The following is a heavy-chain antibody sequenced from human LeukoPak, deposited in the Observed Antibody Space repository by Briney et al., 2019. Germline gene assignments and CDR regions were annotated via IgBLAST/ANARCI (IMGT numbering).Heavy chain of an antibody. CDR1: GFTFSHFG. Sequence: GGSLTLSCETSGFTFSHFGMHWVRQAPGKGLEWVSFIRFDGTNRRYVDSVKGRFIISRDNPNNMLYLQMNSLKFDDTAVYYCARDAYHSGDLDQWGEGTLVIVSS. J-gene: IGHJ4*02. D-gene: IGHD3/OR15-3a*01. CDR2: IRFDGTNR. V-gene: IGHV3-30*02. CDR3: ARDAYHSGDLDQ.